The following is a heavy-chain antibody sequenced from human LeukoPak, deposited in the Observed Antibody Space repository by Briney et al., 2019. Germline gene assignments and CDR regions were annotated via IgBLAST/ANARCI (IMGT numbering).Heavy chain of an antibody. CDR3: ARERLNIRAFAY. CDR2: ISSSSSYI. CDR1: GFTFSSYS. D-gene: IGHD2/OR15-2a*01. Sequence: PGGSLRLSCAASGFTFSSYSMNWVRQAPGKGLEWVSSISSSSSYIYYADSVKGRFTISRDNSKNTLYLQMNSLRAEDTAVYYCARERLNIRAFAYWGQGTLVTVSS. V-gene: IGHV3-21*01. J-gene: IGHJ4*02.